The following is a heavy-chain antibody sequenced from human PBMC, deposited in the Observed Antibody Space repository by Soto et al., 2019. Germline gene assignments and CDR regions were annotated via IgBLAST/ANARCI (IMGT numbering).Heavy chain of an antibody. J-gene: IGHJ6*04. CDR3: GRLVVSGSYSSPDYYHAMDV. Sequence: PGESLKISCKTSGYSFTTYWIGWVRQMPGKGLEWMGIIYPGDSGTRYSPSFEGQVTISADRSISTANLQWRSLKASDTAMYYFGRLVVSGSYSSPDYYHAMDVWGKGPTFT. CDR2: IYPGDSGT. D-gene: IGHD3-10*01. V-gene: IGHV5-51*01. CDR1: GYSFTTYW.